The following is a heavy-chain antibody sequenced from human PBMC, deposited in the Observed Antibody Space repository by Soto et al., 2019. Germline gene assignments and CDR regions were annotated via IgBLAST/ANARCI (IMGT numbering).Heavy chain of an antibody. J-gene: IGHJ4*02. CDR1: GGTFSSYA. D-gene: IGHD1-1*01. CDR3: AKDHRLPGTTAYYFDS. Sequence: SVKVSCKASGGTFSSYAISWVRQAPGQGLEWMGGIIPIFGTANYAQKFQGRVTITADESTSTAYMDSLRTEDTAVYYCAKDHRLPGTTAYYFDSWGQGTLVTVSS. V-gene: IGHV1-69*01. CDR2: IIPIFGTA.